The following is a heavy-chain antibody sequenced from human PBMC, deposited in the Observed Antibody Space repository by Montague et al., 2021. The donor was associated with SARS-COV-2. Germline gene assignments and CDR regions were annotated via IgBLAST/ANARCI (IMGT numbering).Heavy chain of an antibody. J-gene: IGHJ5*02. Sequence: TRSLTCTVSRGSISSGGNYWSWIRQHPVKGLEWIGYSYYSGSTYYNPSLTSRVSISVDTSKNQFSLKLSSVTAADTAVYYCARGRRYSSTWYGAFDPWGQGMQVTVSS. V-gene: IGHV4-31*03. CDR1: RGSISSGGNY. CDR3: ARGRRYSSTWYGAFDP. CDR2: SYYSGST. D-gene: IGHD6-13*01.